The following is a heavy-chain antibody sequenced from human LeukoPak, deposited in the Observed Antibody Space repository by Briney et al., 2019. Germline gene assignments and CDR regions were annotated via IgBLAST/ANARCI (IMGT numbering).Heavy chain of an antibody. CDR2: IYHSGST. CDR1: SGSISTSNYY. CDR3: ARATSSSWYPRNWFDP. V-gene: IGHV4-39*07. D-gene: IGHD6-13*01. Sequence: SETLSLTCTVSSGSISTSNYYWGWIRQPPGKGLEWIGSIYHSGSTYYNPSLKSRVTISVDTSKNQFSLKLSSVTAADTAVYYCARATSSSWYPRNWFDPWGQGTLVTVSS. J-gene: IGHJ5*02.